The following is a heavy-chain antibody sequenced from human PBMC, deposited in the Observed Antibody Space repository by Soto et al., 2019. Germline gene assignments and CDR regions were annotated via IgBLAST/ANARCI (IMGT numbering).Heavy chain of an antibody. Sequence: TLSLTCTVSVDSISSGGFSWSWIRQPPGKGLEWIGYIFPRGDTYYNPSLTSRVAISVDRSKNQFSLRLTSVTAADTGVYYCARGGDYYLDSWGQGTLVTVSS. CDR3: ARGGDYYLDS. CDR2: IFPRGDT. J-gene: IGHJ4*02. CDR1: VDSISSGGFS. D-gene: IGHD4-17*01. V-gene: IGHV4-30-2*01.